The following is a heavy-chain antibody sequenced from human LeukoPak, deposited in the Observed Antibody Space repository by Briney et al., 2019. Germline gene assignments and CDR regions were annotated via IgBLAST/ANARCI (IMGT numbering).Heavy chain of an antibody. CDR2: ISGSGGST. CDR3: ARGERGYSYSPH. CDR1: GFTFSIYV. Sequence: GGSLRLSCAASGFTFSIYVMTWVRQAPGKGLEWVSTISGSGGSTYYADSVKGRFTISRDNSKNTLYLQMNSLRAEDTGVYYCARGERGYSYSPHWGQGTLVTVSS. V-gene: IGHV3-23*01. J-gene: IGHJ4*02. D-gene: IGHD2-15*01.